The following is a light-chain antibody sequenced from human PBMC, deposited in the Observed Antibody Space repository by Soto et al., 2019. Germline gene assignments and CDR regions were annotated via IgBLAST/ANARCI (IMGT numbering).Light chain of an antibody. Sequence: DIHLTQAPAVLSASLGDRVTITGGAIPALSNYLAWYQQKPGKAPTVLIYASSTLQTGVPSRFSGSGSGTDFSLTISSLHPEDDATYYCQQVDSYPRTFGQGTKVDIK. CDR3: QQVDSYPRT. CDR1: PALSNY. J-gene: IGKJ1*01. V-gene: IGKV1-9*01. CDR2: ASS.